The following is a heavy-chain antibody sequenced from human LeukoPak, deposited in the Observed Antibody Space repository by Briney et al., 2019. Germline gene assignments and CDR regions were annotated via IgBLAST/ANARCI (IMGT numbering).Heavy chain of an antibody. J-gene: IGHJ5*02. CDR3: AGQSRLGYCSGGSCYSQPFDP. CDR2: ISSSGFNI. CDR1: GFTFSNYN. Sequence: GGSLRLSCAASGFTFSNYNMNWVRQAPGKGLEWVSYISSSGFNIYYADSVKGRFTISRDNAKNSLYLQMNSLRAEDTAVYYCAGQSRLGYCSGGSCYSQPFDPWGQGTLVTVSS. V-gene: IGHV3-48*04. D-gene: IGHD2-15*01.